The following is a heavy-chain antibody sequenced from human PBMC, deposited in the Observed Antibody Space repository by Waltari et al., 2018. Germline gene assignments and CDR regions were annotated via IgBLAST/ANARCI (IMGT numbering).Heavy chain of an antibody. CDR2: SHYVGTT. V-gene: IGHV4-59*08. D-gene: IGHD6-6*01. CDR3: ARQGYSSSPIDF. CDR1: GASISSYY. Sequence: QVQLQESGPGLVKPSETLSLTCTVSGASISSYYWSWIRQPPGKVLEWTGYSHYVGTTNDSPSLKSRVTVAVDTSKNQFSLKLSSVTAADTAVYYCARQGYSSSPIDFWGQGTLVTVSS. J-gene: IGHJ4*02.